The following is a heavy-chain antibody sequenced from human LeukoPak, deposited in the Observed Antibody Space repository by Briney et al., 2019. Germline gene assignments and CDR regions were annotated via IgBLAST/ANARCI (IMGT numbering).Heavy chain of an antibody. D-gene: IGHD1-26*01. CDR2: ISAIGTDT. V-gene: IGHV3-23*01. Sequence: PGGSLRLSCAASGFTFSTYAMSWVRQAPGKGLEWVSAISAIGTDTYYADSVKGRFTVSRDNSNNTMYLQMNSLRAEDTAIYFCAKDLRGSSSFDYWRQGTLVTVSS. CDR1: GFTFSTYA. J-gene: IGHJ4*02. CDR3: AKDLRGSSSFDY.